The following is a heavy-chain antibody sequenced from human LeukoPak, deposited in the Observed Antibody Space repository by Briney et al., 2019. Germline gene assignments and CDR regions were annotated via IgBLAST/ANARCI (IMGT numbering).Heavy chain of an antibody. J-gene: IGHJ5*02. Sequence: PSETLSLTCAVYGGSFSGYYWSWIRQPPGKGLEWIGEINHSGSTNYNPSLKSRVTISVDTSKNQFSLKLSSVTAADTAVYYCAGSLAVAATMFDPWGQGTLVTVSS. CDR1: GGSFSGYY. V-gene: IGHV4-34*01. CDR3: AGSLAVAATMFDP. CDR2: INHSGST. D-gene: IGHD2-15*01.